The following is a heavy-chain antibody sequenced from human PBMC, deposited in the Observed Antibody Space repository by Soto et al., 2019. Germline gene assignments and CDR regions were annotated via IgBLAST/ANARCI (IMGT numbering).Heavy chain of an antibody. CDR2: IYYSGST. J-gene: IGHJ4*02. CDR3: ARARLTELNFAGY. Sequence: ASETLSLTCTVSGGSISSGGYYWSWIRQHPGKGLEWIGYIYYSGSTYYNPSLKSRVTISVDTSKNQFSLKLSSVTAADTAVYYCARARLTELNFAGYWGQGTLVTVSS. V-gene: IGHV4-31*03. D-gene: IGHD6-13*01. CDR1: GGSISSGGYY.